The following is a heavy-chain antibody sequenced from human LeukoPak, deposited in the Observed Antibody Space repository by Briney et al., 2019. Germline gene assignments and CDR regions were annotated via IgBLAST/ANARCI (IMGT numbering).Heavy chain of an antibody. CDR2: ITSSSSYT. J-gene: IGHJ6*03. CDR3: ARDPYNGAYSEGYYYYYMDV. D-gene: IGHD1-1*01. Sequence: GGSLRLSCAAPGITFSNYNMNWVRQAPGKGLEWISAITSSSSYTFYADSVKGRFTISRDNTHNSLYLQMNSLRVEDTAIYYCARDPYNGAYSEGYYYYYMDVWGKGTTVTVSS. V-gene: IGHV3-21*01. CDR1: GITFSNYN.